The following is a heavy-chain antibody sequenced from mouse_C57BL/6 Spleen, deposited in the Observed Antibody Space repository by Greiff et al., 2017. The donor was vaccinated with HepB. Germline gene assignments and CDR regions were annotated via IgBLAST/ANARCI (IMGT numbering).Heavy chain of an antibody. CDR1: GFSLTSYG. D-gene: IGHD1-1*01. V-gene: IGHV2-2*01. CDR3: AREGYYGSSYEYFDV. Sequence: VKLVESGPGLVQPSQSLSITCTVSGFSLTSYGVHWVRQSPGKGLEWLGVIWSGGSTDYNAAFISRLSISKDNSKSQVFFKMNSLQADDTAIYYCAREGYYGSSYEYFDVWGTGTTVTVSS. J-gene: IGHJ1*03. CDR2: IWSGGST.